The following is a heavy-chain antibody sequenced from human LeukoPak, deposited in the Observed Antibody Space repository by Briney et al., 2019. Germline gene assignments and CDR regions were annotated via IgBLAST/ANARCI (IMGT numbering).Heavy chain of an antibody. D-gene: IGHD4-17*01. CDR1: GFTFSSYA. Sequence: GGSLRLSCAASGFTFSSYAMHWVRQAPGKGLEWVAVISYDGSNKYYADSVKGRFTISRDNSKNTLYLQMNSLRAEDTAVYYCAKDQNDYGDLNFDYWGQGTLVTVSS. J-gene: IGHJ4*02. CDR2: ISYDGSNK. V-gene: IGHV3-30-3*01. CDR3: AKDQNDYGDLNFDY.